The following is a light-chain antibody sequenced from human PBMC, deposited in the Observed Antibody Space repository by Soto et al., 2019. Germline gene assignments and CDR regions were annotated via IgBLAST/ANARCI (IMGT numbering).Light chain of an antibody. Sequence: EIVLTQSPGTLSLSPGERATLSCRASQYISSAYLAWYQQKPGQAPRLLIYGASNRATGIPDRFSGRGSGTDFTLTISRLEPEDVAVYYCQQYGNSMFTFGPGTKVDI. J-gene: IGKJ3*01. CDR3: QQYGNSMFT. V-gene: IGKV3-20*01. CDR1: QYISSAY. CDR2: GAS.